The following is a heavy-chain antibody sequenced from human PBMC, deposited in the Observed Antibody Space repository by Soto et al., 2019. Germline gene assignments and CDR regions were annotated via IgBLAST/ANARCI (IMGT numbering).Heavy chain of an antibody. CDR3: AKDPGSPVTVDY. Sequence: EVQLFESGGALVQPGGSLRLSCAASGFTFSNYAANWVRQAPGKGLEWVAGISGSGAIINYADSVKGRFTISRDNSKNNLYLQMNRLRAEDTAVYYCAKDPGSPVTVDYWGQGTLVTVSS. D-gene: IGHD4-17*01. V-gene: IGHV3-23*01. CDR2: ISGSGAII. CDR1: GFTFSNYA. J-gene: IGHJ4*02.